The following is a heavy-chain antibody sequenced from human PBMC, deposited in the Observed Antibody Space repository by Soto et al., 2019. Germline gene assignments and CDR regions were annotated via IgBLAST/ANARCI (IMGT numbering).Heavy chain of an antibody. V-gene: IGHV1-18*04. Sequence: GASVKVSCKASGYTFTSYGISWVRQAPGQGLEWMGWISAYNGNTNYAQKLQGRVTMTTDTSTSTAYMELRSLRSDDTAVYYCARAEQLRFLEWFPSNYYYYGMDVWGQGTTVTVSS. J-gene: IGHJ6*02. CDR3: ARAEQLRFLEWFPSNYYYYGMDV. CDR2: ISAYNGNT. CDR1: GYTFTSYG. D-gene: IGHD3-3*01.